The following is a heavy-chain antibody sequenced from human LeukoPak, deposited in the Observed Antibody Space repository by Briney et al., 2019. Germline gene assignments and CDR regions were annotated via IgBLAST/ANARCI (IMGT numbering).Heavy chain of an antibody. D-gene: IGHD5-18*01. Sequence: SETLSLTCTVSGGSISSYYWSWIRQPPGKGLEWIGYIYYSGSTNYNPSLKSRVTISVDTSKNQFSLKLSSVTAADTAVYYCARDVRIQLWDHAFDIWGQGTMVTVSS. CDR3: ARDVRIQLWDHAFDI. CDR1: GGSISSYY. J-gene: IGHJ3*02. CDR2: IYYSGST. V-gene: IGHV4-59*01.